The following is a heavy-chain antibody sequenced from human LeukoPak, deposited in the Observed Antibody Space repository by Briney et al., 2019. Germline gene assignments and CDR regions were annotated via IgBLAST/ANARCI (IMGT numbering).Heavy chain of an antibody. Sequence: GASVKVSCKASGYTFTGNYMHWVRQAPGQGLEWMGWINPNSGGTNYAQKFQGRVTMTRDTSISTAYMELTRLKSDDTAVYYCAGWATAKKAFDIWGQGTMVTVSS. V-gene: IGHV1-2*02. CDR1: GYTFTGNY. CDR2: INPNSGGT. CDR3: AGWATAKKAFDI. J-gene: IGHJ3*02.